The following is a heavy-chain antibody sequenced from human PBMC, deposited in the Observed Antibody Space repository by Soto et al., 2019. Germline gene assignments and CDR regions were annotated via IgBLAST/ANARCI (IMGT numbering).Heavy chain of an antibody. Sequence: GKGLEWIGYIYYSGSTNYNPSLKSRVTISVDTSKNQFSLKLSSVTAADTAVYYCARVRGNYYDSSGYTSCEYYFG. CDR3: ARVRGNYYDSSGYTSCEYYFG. V-gene: IGHV4-59*01. D-gene: IGHD3-22*01. CDR2: IYYSGST. J-gene: IGHJ6*01.